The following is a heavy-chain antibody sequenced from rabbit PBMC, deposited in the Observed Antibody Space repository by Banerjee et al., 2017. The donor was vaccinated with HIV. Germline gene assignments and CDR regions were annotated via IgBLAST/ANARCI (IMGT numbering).Heavy chain of an antibody. J-gene: IGHJ6*01. Sequence: QEQLEESGGDLVKPEGSLTLTCTASGFSFSNKYVMCWVRQAPGKGLEWIGTIYAGEGRTYYANASWAKGRFTISKTSWTTVTLQMTSLTAADTASYFCARDLAGVIGWNFGLWGPGTLVTVS. CDR3: ARDLAGVIGWNFGL. CDR1: GFSFSNKYV. D-gene: IGHD4-1*01. CDR2: IYAGEGRTY. V-gene: IGHV1S45*01.